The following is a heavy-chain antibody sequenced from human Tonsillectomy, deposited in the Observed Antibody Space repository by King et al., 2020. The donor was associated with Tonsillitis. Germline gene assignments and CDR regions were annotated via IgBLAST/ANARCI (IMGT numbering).Heavy chain of an antibody. V-gene: IGHV3-7*01. CDR3: ARDGRIAAAVDY. J-gene: IGHJ4*02. D-gene: IGHD6-13*01. CDR1: GFTFTNYW. Sequence: VQLVESGGGLVQPGGSLRLSCAASGFTFTNYWMSWVRQAPGKGLEGVANIKEDGRGKYYLDSVKGRFTISRDNAQNSLYLQMNSLRAEDTAVYYCARDGRIAAAVDYWGQGTLVIVSS. CDR2: IKEDGRGK.